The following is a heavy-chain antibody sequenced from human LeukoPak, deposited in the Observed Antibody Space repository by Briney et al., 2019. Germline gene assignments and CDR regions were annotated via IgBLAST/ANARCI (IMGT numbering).Heavy chain of an antibody. CDR1: GGSISSSSYY. D-gene: IGHD3-22*01. V-gene: IGHV4-39*02. Sequence: PSETLSLTCTVSGGSISSSSYYWGWIRQPPGKGLEWIGSIYYSGSTYYNPSLKSRVTISVDTSKNQFSLKLSSVTAADTAVYYCARDAMIPNAFDIWGQGTMVTASS. J-gene: IGHJ3*02. CDR3: ARDAMIPNAFDI. CDR2: IYYSGST.